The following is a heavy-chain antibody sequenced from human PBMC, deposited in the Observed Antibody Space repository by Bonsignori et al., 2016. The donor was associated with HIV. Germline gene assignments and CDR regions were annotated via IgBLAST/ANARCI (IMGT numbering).Heavy chain of an antibody. V-gene: IGHV3-21*01. J-gene: IGHJ4*02. CDR2: ISSNNTYI. Sequence: GESLKISCAASEFTFSSYSMNWVRQAPGKGLEWVSSISSNNTYIYYADSVNGRFTISRDNAKNSLYLQMNSLRAEDTAVYYCARGAGGRTTLLSYFDYWGRGTLVTVSS. CDR3: ARGAGGRTTLLSYFDY. CDR1: EFTFSSYS. D-gene: IGHD2/OR15-2a*01.